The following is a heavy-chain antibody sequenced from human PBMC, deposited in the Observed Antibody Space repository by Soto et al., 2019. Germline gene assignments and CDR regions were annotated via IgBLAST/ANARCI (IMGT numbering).Heavy chain of an antibody. J-gene: IGHJ6*02. CDR3: ARRLNRSYFYGMDV. Sequence: GESLKISCKGSGYSFTSYWIGWVRQMPGKGLEWMGIIYPGDCDTTYSPSSQGQVTTSADKSISTAYLQWSSLKASDTAMYYCARRLNRSYFYGMDVWGQGTTVTVSS. CDR2: IYPGDCDT. V-gene: IGHV5-51*01. CDR1: GYSFTSYW.